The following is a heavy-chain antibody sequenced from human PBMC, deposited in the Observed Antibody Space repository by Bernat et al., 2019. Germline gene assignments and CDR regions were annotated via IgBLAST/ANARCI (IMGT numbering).Heavy chain of an antibody. J-gene: IGHJ4*02. CDR3: ARMETYYDFRSGLAGKPLDY. CDR2: ISSSSSYI. CDR1: GFTFSSYS. V-gene: IGHV3-21*01. Sequence: EVQLVESGGGLVKPGGSLRLSCAASGFTFSSYSMNWVRQAPGKGLEWVSSISSSSSYIYYADSVKGRFTISRDNAKNSLYLQMNSLRAEDTAVYYCARMETYYDFRSGLAGKPLDYWGQGTLVTVSS. D-gene: IGHD3-3*01.